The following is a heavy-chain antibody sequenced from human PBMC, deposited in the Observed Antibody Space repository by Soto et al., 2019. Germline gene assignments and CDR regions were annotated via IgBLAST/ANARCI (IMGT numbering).Heavy chain of an antibody. CDR2: INHSGST. CDR3: ARGRSSSWYYYYGMDV. CDR1: GGSVSSGSYY. Sequence: PSETLSLTCTVSGGSVSSGSYYWSWIRQPQGKGLEWIVDINHSGSTNYNPSLKSRVTISVDTSKNQFSLKLSSVTAADTAVYYCARGRSSSWYYYYGMDVWGQGTTVTVSS. J-gene: IGHJ6*02. D-gene: IGHD6-13*01. V-gene: IGHV4-61*01.